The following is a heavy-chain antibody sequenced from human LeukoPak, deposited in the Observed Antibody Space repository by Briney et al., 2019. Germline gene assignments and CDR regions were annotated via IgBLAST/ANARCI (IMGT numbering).Heavy chain of an antibody. D-gene: IGHD3-22*01. CDR1: GFTFSSYG. V-gene: IGHV3-30*03. CDR3: ARNFHRRLYDSSGYYPY. CDR2: ISDDGSTK. Sequence: PGGSLRLSCAASGFTFSSYGMHWVRQAPGKGQEWVAVISDDGSTKFYADSVKGRFTISRDISKNTLYLQMNSLRPEDTAVYYCARNFHRRLYDSSGYYPYWGQGTLVTVSS. J-gene: IGHJ4*02.